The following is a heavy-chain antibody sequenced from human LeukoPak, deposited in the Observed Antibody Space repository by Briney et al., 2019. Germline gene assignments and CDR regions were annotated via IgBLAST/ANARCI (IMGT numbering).Heavy chain of an antibody. CDR1: GGSISSYY. CDR2: IYYSGST. CDR3: ARGGSGYDADNWFDP. Sequence: SETLSLTCTVSGGSISSYYWSWIRQPPGKGLEWIGYIYYSGSTNYNPSLKSRVTISVDRSKNQFSLKLSSVTAADTAVYYCARGGSGYDADNWFDPWGQGTLVTVSS. J-gene: IGHJ5*02. V-gene: IGHV4-59*12. D-gene: IGHD5-12*01.